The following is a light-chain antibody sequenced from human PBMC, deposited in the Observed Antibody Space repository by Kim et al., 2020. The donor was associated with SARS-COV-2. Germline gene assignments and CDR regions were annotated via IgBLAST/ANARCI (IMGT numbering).Light chain of an antibody. CDR1: KLGDKY. CDR3: QTWDSSTVV. V-gene: IGLV3-1*01. J-gene: IGLJ2*01. CDR2: QDS. Sequence: LSPGQTASITCSGDKLGDKYACWYQQKPGQSPVLVIYQDSKRPSGIPERFSGSNSGNTATLTISGTQAMDEADYYCQTWDSSTVVFGGGTQLTVL.